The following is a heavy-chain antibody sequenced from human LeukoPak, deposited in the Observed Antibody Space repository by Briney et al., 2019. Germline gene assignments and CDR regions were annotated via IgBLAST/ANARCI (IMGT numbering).Heavy chain of an antibody. CDR2: IRRRSKNYTT. V-gene: IGHV3-72*01. Sequence: GGSLRLSCEASGFTFSDYILDWVRQAPGKGLEWVGRIRRRSKNYTTEYAASVKDRFLISRDDSKNSLYLHMNGLKTEDTAVYYCSRDGTLSDDSGFDIWGQGTMVTVSS. CDR1: GFTFSDYI. D-gene: IGHD3-22*01. J-gene: IGHJ3*02. CDR3: SRDGTLSDDSGFDI.